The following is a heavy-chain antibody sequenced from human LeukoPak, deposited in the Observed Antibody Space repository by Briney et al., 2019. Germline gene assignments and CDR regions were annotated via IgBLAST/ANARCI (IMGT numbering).Heavy chain of an antibody. CDR1: GGSISSHY. V-gene: IGHV4-59*11. D-gene: IGHD3-10*01. J-gene: IGHJ6*02. CDR3: ASLLWFGDSYYYGMDV. Sequence: SETLSLTCTVSGGSISSHYWSWIRQPPGKGLEWIGYIYYSGSTNYNPSLKSRVTISVDTSKHQFSLKLSSVAAADTAVYYCASLLWFGDSYYYGMDVWGQGTTVTVSS. CDR2: IYYSGST.